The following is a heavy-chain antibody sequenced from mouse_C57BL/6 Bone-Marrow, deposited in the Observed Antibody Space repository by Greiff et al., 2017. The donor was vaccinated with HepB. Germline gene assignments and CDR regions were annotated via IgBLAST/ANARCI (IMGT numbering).Heavy chain of an antibody. CDR2: IHPSDSDT. V-gene: IGHV1-74*01. CDR1: GYTFTSYW. CDR3: ASYYYGSSPSWFAY. D-gene: IGHD1-1*01. J-gene: IGHJ3*01. Sequence: VQLQQPGAELVKPGASVKVSCKASGYTFTSYWMHWVKQRPGQGLEWIGRIHPSDSDTNYNQKFKGKATLTVDKSSSTAYMQLSSLTSEDSAVYYCASYYYGSSPSWFAYWGQGTLVTVSA.